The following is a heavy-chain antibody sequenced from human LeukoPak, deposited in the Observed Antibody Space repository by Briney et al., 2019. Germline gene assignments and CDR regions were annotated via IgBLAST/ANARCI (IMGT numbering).Heavy chain of an antibody. CDR3: ATTYCSSTSCHNANYFDY. CDR1: GYTLTELS. J-gene: IGHJ4*02. V-gene: IGHV1-24*01. CDR2: FDPEDGET. Sequence: ASVKVSCKVSGYTLTELSMHWVRQAPGKGLEWMGGFDPEDGETIYAQKFQGRVTMTEDTSTDTAYMELSSLRSEDTAVYYCATTYCSSTSCHNANYFDYWGQGTLVTVSS. D-gene: IGHD2-2*01.